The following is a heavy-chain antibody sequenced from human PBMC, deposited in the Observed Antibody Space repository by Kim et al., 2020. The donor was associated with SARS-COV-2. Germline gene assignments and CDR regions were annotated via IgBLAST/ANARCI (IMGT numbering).Heavy chain of an antibody. CDR2: IWRDGSEI. CDR3: ARDGVATTPFFGNFDF. J-gene: IGHJ4*02. Sequence: GGSLRLSCAASGFVFSAYGMHWVRQAPGKGLEWVAVIWRDGSEIHYADSVKGRFTISRDNSKNTLFLQMNSLRAEATAVYYCARDGVATTPFFGNFDFWGQGTLATVSS. D-gene: IGHD2-15*01. CDR1: GFVFSAYG. V-gene: IGHV3-33*01.